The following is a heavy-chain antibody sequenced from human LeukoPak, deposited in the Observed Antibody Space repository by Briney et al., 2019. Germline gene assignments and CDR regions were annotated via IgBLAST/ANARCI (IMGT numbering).Heavy chain of an antibody. CDR1: GFTFDDYG. J-gene: IGHJ4*02. Sequence: GGSLRLSCAASGFTFDDYGMSWVRQAPGKGLEWVSGISWNGGNTGYADSVKGRFTISRDNAKNSLFLQVNNLRADDTAFYYCAREGIYCVNGVCYLDYWGQGTLVTVSS. D-gene: IGHD2-8*01. V-gene: IGHV3-20*04. CDR2: ISWNGGNT. CDR3: AREGIYCVNGVCYLDY.